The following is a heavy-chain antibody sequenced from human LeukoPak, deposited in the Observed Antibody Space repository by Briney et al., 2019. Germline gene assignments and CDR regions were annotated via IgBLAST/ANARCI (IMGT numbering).Heavy chain of an antibody. Sequence: GGSLRLSCAASGFTFSSYWMHWVRQAPGKGLVWVSRTNSDGSSTSYADSVKGRFTISRDNAKNTLYLQMNSLRDEDTAVYYCARDRAYYYDSSGYYYFDHWGQGTLVTVSS. D-gene: IGHD3-22*01. CDR3: ARDRAYYYDSSGYYYFDH. CDR1: GFTFSSYW. CDR2: TNSDGSST. V-gene: IGHV3-74*01. J-gene: IGHJ4*02.